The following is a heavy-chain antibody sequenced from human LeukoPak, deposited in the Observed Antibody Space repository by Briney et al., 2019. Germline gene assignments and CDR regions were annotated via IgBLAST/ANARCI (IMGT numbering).Heavy chain of an antibody. CDR3: ARNYYDSSGYYHPAYFDY. CDR2: IYSGGST. D-gene: IGHD3-22*01. V-gene: IGHV3-66*01. Sequence: GGSLRLSCAASGFTFDDYGMSWVRQAPGKGLEWVSVIYSGGSTYYADSVKGRFTISRDNSKNTLYLQMNSLRAEDTAVYYCARNYYDSSGYYHPAYFDYWGQGTLVTVSS. CDR1: GFTFDDYG. J-gene: IGHJ4*02.